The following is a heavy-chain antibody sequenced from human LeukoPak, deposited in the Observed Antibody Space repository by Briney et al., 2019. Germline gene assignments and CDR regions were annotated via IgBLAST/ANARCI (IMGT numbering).Heavy chain of an antibody. CDR1: GDSISSSTYY. CDR3: ARIAGPLDY. J-gene: IGHJ4*02. D-gene: IGHD6-13*01. V-gene: IGHV4-39*01. Sequence: SETLSLTCTVSGDSISSSTYYWGWIRQPPGKGLEWIGSIYYTGSTYYNPSLKSRVTISVDTSKNQFSLKLSSVTVADTAVYYCARIAGPLDYWGQGTLVTVSS. CDR2: IYYTGST.